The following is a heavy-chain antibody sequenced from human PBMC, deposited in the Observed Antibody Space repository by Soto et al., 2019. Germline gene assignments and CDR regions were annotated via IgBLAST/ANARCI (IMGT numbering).Heavy chain of an antibody. D-gene: IGHD1-7*01. Sequence: SQTLSLTCAISGDSVSSNSASWNWIRQSPSRGLEWLGRTYYRSRWYNDYAVSVRSRITVNPDTSKNQFSLQLTSVTPEDTAVYYCAGTTTHYWYYMDVWGKGTTVTVSS. CDR1: GDSVSSNSAS. V-gene: IGHV6-1*01. J-gene: IGHJ6*03. CDR3: AGTTTHYWYYMDV. CDR2: TYYRSRWYN.